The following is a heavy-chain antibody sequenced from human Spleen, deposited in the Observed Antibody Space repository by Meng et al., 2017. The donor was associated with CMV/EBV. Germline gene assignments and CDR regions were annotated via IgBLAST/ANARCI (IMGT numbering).Heavy chain of an antibody. CDR3: ARNSGYCSSTSCIYWYLDL. CDR1: FTAYW. J-gene: IGHJ2*01. Sequence: FTAYWIGWVRQMPGKGLEWMGIIYPGDSDTKYSPSFQGQVTISADKSISTAFLQWRSLKASDTAMYYCARNSGYCSSTSCIYWYLDLWGRGTLVTVSS. D-gene: IGHD2-2*01. V-gene: IGHV5-51*01. CDR2: IYPGDSDT.